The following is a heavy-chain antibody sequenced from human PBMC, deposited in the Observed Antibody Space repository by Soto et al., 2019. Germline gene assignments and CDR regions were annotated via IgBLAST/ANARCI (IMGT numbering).Heavy chain of an antibody. CDR3: VRGRIYSYGVFDY. Sequence: EVQLVESGGGLVQPGGSLRLSCAASGFTFSSSWMSWVRQAPGKGLEWVANIQQDGSEKYYVDSVKGRFTISRDNAKNSLYLQMDSLRAEDTAVYSCVRGRIYSYGVFDYWGQGTLGTVSS. CDR2: IQQDGSEK. J-gene: IGHJ4*02. CDR1: GFTFSSSW. V-gene: IGHV3-7*04. D-gene: IGHD5-18*01.